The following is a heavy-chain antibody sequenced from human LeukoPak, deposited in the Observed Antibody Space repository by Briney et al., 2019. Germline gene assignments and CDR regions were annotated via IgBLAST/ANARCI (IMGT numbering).Heavy chain of an antibody. CDR1: GFTFSSYA. CDR2: ISGSGGST. V-gene: IGHV3-23*01. Sequence: GGSLRLSCAASGFTFSSYAMSWVRQAPGKGLEWVSAISGSGGSTYYADSVKGRFTISRDNSKNTLYLQMNSLRAEDTAVYYCAKEADYDILTGYYKYFDYWGQGTLVTVSS. D-gene: IGHD3-9*01. J-gene: IGHJ4*02. CDR3: AKEADYDILTGYYKYFDY.